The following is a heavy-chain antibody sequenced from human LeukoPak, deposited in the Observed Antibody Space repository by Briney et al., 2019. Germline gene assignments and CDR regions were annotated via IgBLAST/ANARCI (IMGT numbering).Heavy chain of an antibody. D-gene: IGHD2-2*01. Sequence: PSETLSLTCAVYGGTFSGYYWSWIRQPPGKGLEWIGEINHSGSTNYNPSLKSRVTISVDTSKNQFSLKLSSVTAADTAVYYCARGSVPATGFDYWGQGTLVTVSS. J-gene: IGHJ4*02. CDR3: ARGSVPATGFDY. V-gene: IGHV4-34*01. CDR2: INHSGST. CDR1: GGTFSGYY.